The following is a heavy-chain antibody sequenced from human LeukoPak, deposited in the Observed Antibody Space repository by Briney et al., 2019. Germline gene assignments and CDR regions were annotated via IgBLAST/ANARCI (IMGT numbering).Heavy chain of an antibody. CDR1: GFTFSSYA. CDR3: AKSDAYYYGSGSYPDY. V-gene: IGHV3-23*01. J-gene: IGHJ4*02. D-gene: IGHD3-10*01. Sequence: GGSLRLSRAASGFTFSSYAMSWVRQAPGKGLEWVSAISGSGGSTYYPDSVRGRLTISRDNSKNTLYLQMNSLRAEDTAVYDCAKSDAYYYGSGSYPDYWGQGTLVTVSS. CDR2: ISGSGGST.